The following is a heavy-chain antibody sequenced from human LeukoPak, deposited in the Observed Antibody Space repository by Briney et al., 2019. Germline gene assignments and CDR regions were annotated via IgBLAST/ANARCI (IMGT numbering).Heavy chain of an antibody. V-gene: IGHV1-46*02. D-gene: IGHD2-8*02. CDR2: INPSGGTS. J-gene: IGHJ4*02. Sequence: GASVKVSCKASGYTFNNFDIDWIRQAPGQGLEWMGMINPSGGTSNYAQKFQGRVTMTRDMSTNTVYMELSSLRFEDTAVYYCTCYCTADSWGQGTLVTVSS. CDR1: GYTFNNFD. CDR3: TCYCTADS.